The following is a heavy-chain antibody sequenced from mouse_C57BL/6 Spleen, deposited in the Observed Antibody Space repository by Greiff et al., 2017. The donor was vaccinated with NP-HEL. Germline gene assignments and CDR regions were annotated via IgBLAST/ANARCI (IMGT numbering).Heavy chain of an antibody. J-gene: IGHJ2*01. CDR2: ISYDGSN. V-gene: IGHV3-6*01. Sequence: ESGPGLVKPSQSLSLTCSVTGYSITSGYYWNWIRQFPGNKLEWMGYISYDGSNNYNPSLKNRISITRDTSKNQFFLKLNSVTTEDTATYYCARGLGKGDYWGQGTTLTVSS. CDR1: GYSITSGYY. D-gene: IGHD4-1*01. CDR3: ARGLGKGDY.